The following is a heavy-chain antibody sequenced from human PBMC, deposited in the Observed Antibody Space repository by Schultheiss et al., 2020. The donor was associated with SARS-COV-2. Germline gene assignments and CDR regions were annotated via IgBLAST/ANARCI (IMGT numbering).Heavy chain of an antibody. D-gene: IGHD4-23*01. Sequence: GGSLRLSCAASGFTFSSYSMNWVRQAPGKGLEWVSHISSSSSTIYYADSVKGRFTISRDNAKNSLYLQMNSLRAEDTAVYYCFFMTTVVTRRPGGQGTLVTVSS. CDR2: ISSSSSTI. V-gene: IGHV3-48*01. J-gene: IGHJ4*02. CDR3: FFMTTVVTRRP. CDR1: GFTFSSYS.